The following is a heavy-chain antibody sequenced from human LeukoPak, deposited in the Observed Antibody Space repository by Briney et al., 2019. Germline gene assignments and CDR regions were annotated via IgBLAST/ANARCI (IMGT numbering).Heavy chain of an antibody. D-gene: IGHD2-15*01. CDR3: VIDLGDYNDF. Sequence: GGSLRLSCAVSGITFSSYWMHWVRQDPGRGMLWVSRINTQGTYTNYADSVKGRFTISRDNAKNTLYLQMSSLRADDTAVYYCVIDLGDYNDFWGQGTLVSVSS. J-gene: IGHJ4*02. CDR1: GITFSSYW. V-gene: IGHV3-74*01. CDR2: INTQGTYT.